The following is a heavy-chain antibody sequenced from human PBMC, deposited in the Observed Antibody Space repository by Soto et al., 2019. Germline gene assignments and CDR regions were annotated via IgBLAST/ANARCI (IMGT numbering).Heavy chain of an antibody. CDR1: GGSISSSSYY. Sequence: SETLSLTCTVSGGSISSSSYYWGWIRQPPGKGLEWIGSIYYSGSTYYNPSLKSRVTISVDTSKNQFSLKLSSVTAADTAVYYCARHREYGSSSDVFDYWGQGTLVTVSS. J-gene: IGHJ4*02. CDR2: IYYSGST. D-gene: IGHD6-6*01. CDR3: ARHREYGSSSDVFDY. V-gene: IGHV4-39*01.